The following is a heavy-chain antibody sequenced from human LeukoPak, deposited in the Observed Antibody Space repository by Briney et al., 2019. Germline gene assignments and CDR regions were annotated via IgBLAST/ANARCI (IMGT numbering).Heavy chain of an antibody. CDR1: GGSISPYY. CDR2: MFTSGNT. CDR3: ASRGGYNSRFTDYYYYMDV. V-gene: IGHV4-4*07. Sequence: SETLSLTCTVSGGSISPYYWSWIRQPAGKGLEWIGRMFTSGNTNYNSSLKSRVTMSVDTSKNQFSLKLSSVTAADTAVYYCASRGGYNSRFTDYYYYMDVWGNGATVTVSS. D-gene: IGHD5-24*01. J-gene: IGHJ6*03.